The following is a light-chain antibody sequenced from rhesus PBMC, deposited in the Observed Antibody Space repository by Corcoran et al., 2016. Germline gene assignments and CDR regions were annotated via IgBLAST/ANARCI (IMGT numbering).Light chain of an antibody. CDR1: QSIAGS. V-gene: IGKV1-22*01. CDR2: KAA. CDR3: QQYYSSPYS. Sequence: DIQMTQSPSSLSASVGDTVTITCRASQSIAGSLFWYQQKPGKAPNLLIYKAASLPIGVPSRFSGSGSGTDFTLTISSLQSEDFATYYCQQYYSSPYSFGLGTRVEIK. J-gene: IGKJ2*01.